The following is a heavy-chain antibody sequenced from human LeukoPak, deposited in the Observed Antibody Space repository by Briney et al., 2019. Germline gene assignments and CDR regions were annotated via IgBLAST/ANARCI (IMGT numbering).Heavy chain of an antibody. CDR2: INPSGGST. Sequence: ASVKVSCKASGYTFTSYYMHWVRQAPGQGLEWMGIINPSGGSTSYAQKFQGRVTMTRDMSTSTVYMELSSLRSEDTAVYYCARDFSRYSGSYLGPGFDYWGQGTLVTVSS. V-gene: IGHV1-46*01. D-gene: IGHD1-26*01. J-gene: IGHJ4*02. CDR3: ARDFSRYSGSYLGPGFDY. CDR1: GYTFTSYY.